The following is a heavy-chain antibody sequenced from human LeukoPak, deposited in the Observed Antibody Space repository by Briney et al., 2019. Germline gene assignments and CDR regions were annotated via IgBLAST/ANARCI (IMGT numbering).Heavy chain of an antibody. Sequence: RASQTLSLTCTVSGGSISSGSYYWSWIRQPARKGLEWIGRIYTSGSTKYNTSLKSRVTISVDTSKNQFSLKLSSVTAADTAVYYCARAAHDYYDSSGYLGYWGQGTLVTVSS. J-gene: IGHJ4*02. CDR3: ARAAHDYYDSSGYLGY. V-gene: IGHV4-61*02. D-gene: IGHD3-22*01. CDR1: GGSISSGSYY. CDR2: IYTSGST.